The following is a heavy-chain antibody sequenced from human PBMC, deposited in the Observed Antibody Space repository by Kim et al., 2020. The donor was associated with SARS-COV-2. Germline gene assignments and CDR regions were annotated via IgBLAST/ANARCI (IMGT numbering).Heavy chain of an antibody. CDR2: IYYSGST. J-gene: IGHJ5*02. CDR1: GGSISSSSYY. V-gene: IGHV4-39*07. D-gene: IGHD2-15*01. CDR3: AISRCLTRGYCSGGSCYGRFDP. Sequence: SETLSLTCTVSGGSISSSSYYWGWIRQPPGKGLEWIGCIYYSGSTNYNPSLKSRVTISVDTSKNQFSLKLSSVTAADTAVYYCAISRCLTRGYCSGGSCYGRFDPWGQGTLVTVSS.